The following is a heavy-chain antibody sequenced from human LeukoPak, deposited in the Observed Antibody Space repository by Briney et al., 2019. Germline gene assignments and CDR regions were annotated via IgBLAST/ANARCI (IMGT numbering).Heavy chain of an antibody. CDR1: GGSFSGYY. CDR3: ARAPTTVTTLAVYDY. V-gene: IGHV4-34*01. Sequence: SETLSLTCAVYGGSFSGYYWSWIRQPPGKGLEWIGEINHSGSNNYNPSLKSRVTISVDTSKNQFSLKLSSVTAADTAVYYCARAPTTVTTLAVYDYWGQGTLVTVSS. J-gene: IGHJ4*02. CDR2: INHSGSN. D-gene: IGHD4-11*01.